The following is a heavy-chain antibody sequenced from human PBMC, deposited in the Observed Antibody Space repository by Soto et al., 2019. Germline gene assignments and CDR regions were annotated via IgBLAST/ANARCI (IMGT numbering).Heavy chain of an antibody. V-gene: IGHV4-31*03. CDR3: ARAYGSGYMDV. CDR2: VYYSGST. CDR1: GGSISRGGYY. Sequence: QVQLQESGPGLVKPSQTLSLTCTVSGGSISRGGYYWSRIRQHPGKGLEWIGYVYYSGSTYYHSSLKRRVTISVDTSKNQFSLKLSSVTAADTAVYYCARAYGSGYMDVWGQGTTVTVSS. D-gene: IGHD3-10*01. J-gene: IGHJ6*02.